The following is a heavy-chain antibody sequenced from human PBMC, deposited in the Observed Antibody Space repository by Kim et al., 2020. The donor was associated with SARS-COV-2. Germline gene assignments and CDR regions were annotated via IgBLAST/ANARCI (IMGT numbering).Heavy chain of an antibody. V-gene: IGHV3-53*01. CDR1: GFIVSSNY. D-gene: IGHD3-10*01. CDR2: IYSGGST. Sequence: GGSLRLSCAASGFIVSSNYMSWVRQVPGKGLEWVSIIYSGGSTFYADSVKGRFTISRDNSKNTLSLQMNSLRAEDTAVYYCARGDGDKIGWGQGTLVTVSS. J-gene: IGHJ4*02. CDR3: ARGDGDKIG.